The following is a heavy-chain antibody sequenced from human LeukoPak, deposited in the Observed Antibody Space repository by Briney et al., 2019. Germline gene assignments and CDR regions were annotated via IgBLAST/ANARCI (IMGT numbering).Heavy chain of an antibody. Sequence: SETLSLTCTVSGGSISSYYWSWIRQPPGKGLEWIGYIYYSGSTNYNPSLKSRVTISVDTSKNQFSLKLSSVIAADTAVYYCARQLSSSSPLGYWGQGTLVTVSS. CDR2: IYYSGST. CDR1: GGSISSYY. V-gene: IGHV4-59*08. CDR3: ARQLSSSSPLGY. J-gene: IGHJ4*02. D-gene: IGHD6-13*01.